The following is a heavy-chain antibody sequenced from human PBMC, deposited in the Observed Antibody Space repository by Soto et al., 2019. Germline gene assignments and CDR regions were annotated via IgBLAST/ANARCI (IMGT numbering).Heavy chain of an antibody. Sequence: SVKVSCKASGGTFSSYAISWVRQAPGQGLEWMGGIIPIFGTANYAQKFQGRVTITADESTSTAYMELSSLRSEDTAVYYCARDGGRSGYGKQYYYYGMDVWGQGTTVTVSS. V-gene: IGHV1-69*13. J-gene: IGHJ6*02. CDR2: IIPIFGTA. CDR1: GGTFSSYA. CDR3: ARDGGRSGYGKQYYYYGMDV. D-gene: IGHD6-19*01.